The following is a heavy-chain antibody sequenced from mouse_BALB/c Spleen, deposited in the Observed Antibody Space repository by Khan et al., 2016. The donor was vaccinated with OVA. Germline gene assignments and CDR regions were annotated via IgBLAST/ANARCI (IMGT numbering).Heavy chain of an antibody. Sequence: EVQLQESGPSLVKPSQTLSLTCSVTGDSITSGYWNWIRKFPGTKLEYMGYIIYTGYTYYNPSLKSLISITRHTSKTQYYLQLSSVTDEDTSTYYCARSTYRYAFVYWGQGTLVTVSA. CDR3: ARSTYRYAFVY. CDR1: GDSITSGY. J-gene: IGHJ3*01. V-gene: IGHV3-8*02. CDR2: IIYTGYT. D-gene: IGHD2-12*01.